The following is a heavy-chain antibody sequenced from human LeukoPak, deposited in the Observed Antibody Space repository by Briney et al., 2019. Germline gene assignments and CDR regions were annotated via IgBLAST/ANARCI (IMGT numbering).Heavy chain of an antibody. CDR1: GFTFSSYE. CDR3: ARGRLRYCSSTSCYPTEYFQH. J-gene: IGHJ1*01. V-gene: IGHV3-48*03. D-gene: IGHD2-2*01. Sequence: GGSLRLSCAASGFTFSSYEMNWVRQAPGKGLEWVSYISSSGSTIYYADSVKGRFTISRDNAKNSLYLQMNSLRAEDTAVYYCARGRLRYCSSTSCYPTEYFQHWGRAPWSPSPQ. CDR2: ISSSGSTI.